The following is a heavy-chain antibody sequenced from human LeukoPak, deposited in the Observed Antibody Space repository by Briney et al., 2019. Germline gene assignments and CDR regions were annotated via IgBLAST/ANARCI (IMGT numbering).Heavy chain of an antibody. Sequence: PGWSLRLSCVASGFTFSHYWMTWVRQAPGKGVEWVANINRDGSEKYYVESLKGRFTISRDNAEKSLYLQMNSLKVEDTAVYYCKVLTVTDVIQVYGMDVWGQGTTVIVSS. J-gene: IGHJ6*02. CDR2: INRDGSEK. CDR3: KVLTVTDVIQVYGMDV. V-gene: IGHV3-7*01. D-gene: IGHD4-11*01. CDR1: GFTFSHYW.